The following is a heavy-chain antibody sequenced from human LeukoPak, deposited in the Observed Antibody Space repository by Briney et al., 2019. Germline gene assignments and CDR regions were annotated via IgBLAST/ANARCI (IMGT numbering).Heavy chain of an antibody. D-gene: IGHD2-8*01. Sequence: PSETLSLTCTVSGDSISSGAYYWGWIRQPPGKGLEWIGSIYYSGSTYDNPSLKGRVTISVDTSRNQFSLKLSSVTAADTAVYYCARDVSPNGVVDYWGQGTLVTASS. V-gene: IGHV4-39*07. CDR1: GDSISSGAYY. CDR3: ARDVSPNGVVDY. CDR2: IYYSGST. J-gene: IGHJ4*02.